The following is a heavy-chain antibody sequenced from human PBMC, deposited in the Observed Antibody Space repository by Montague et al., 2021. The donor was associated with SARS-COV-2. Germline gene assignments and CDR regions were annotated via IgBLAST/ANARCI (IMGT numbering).Heavy chain of an antibody. CDR3: AKSAWHNWYFDI. Sequence: SETLSLTCTVSGDSISRNSYYWGWIRQPPGKGLEWIGSMPYSGSTYHNPSLKSRVSISVDTSKNQFSPKLSSMTAADTAVYYCAKSAWHNWYFDIWGRGTLVTVSS. CDR1: GDSISRNSYY. CDR2: MPYSGST. D-gene: IGHD2/OR15-2a*01. J-gene: IGHJ2*01. V-gene: IGHV4-39*01.